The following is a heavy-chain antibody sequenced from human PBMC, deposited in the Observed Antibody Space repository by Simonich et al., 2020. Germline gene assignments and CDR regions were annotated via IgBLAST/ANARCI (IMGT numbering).Heavy chain of an antibody. D-gene: IGHD1-1*01. CDR2: SYPGYAVT. Sequence: VQLVQSGAEVTKPGESLKISCKGSGYSFTSYWIGWVRQMPGKGLAWMGTSYPGYAVTRYSPAFQGQVTISADKSISTAYLQWSSLKASDTAMYYCARQLNDFDIWGQGTMVTVSS. CDR1: GYSFTSYW. V-gene: IGHV5-51*01. J-gene: IGHJ3*02. CDR3: ARQLNDFDI.